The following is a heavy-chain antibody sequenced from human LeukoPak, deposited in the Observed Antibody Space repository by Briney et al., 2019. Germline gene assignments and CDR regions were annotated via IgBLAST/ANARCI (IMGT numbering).Heavy chain of an antibody. CDR1: GFISSTNW. J-gene: IGHJ5*02. D-gene: IGHD2-15*01. V-gene: IGHV3-7*01. CDR3: ARGISPDP. Sequence: GGSLRLSCTASGFISSTNWMTWVRQAPGKGLEWAANIKHDGSEKYYVDSVKGRFSISRDNAKNSLYLQMNSLRAEDTAIYYCARGISPDPWGQGTLVTVSS. CDR2: IKHDGSEK.